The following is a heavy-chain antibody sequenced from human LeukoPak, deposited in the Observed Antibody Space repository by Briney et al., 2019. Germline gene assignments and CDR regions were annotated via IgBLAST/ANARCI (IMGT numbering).Heavy chain of an antibody. CDR3: ARDARHYYGSGSYYYYYYYYMDV. CDR1: GFTLSSYG. D-gene: IGHD3-10*01. Sequence: GGSLRLSCAASGFTLSSYGMHWVRQAPGKGLEWVAVIWYDGSNKYDADSVKGRFTISRDNSKNTLYLQMNSLRAEDTAVYYCARDARHYYGSGSYYYYYYYYMDVWGKGTTVTVSS. CDR2: IWYDGSNK. V-gene: IGHV3-33*01. J-gene: IGHJ6*03.